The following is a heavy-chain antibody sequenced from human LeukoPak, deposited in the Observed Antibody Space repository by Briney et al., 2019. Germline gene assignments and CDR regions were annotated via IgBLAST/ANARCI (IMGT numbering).Heavy chain of an antibody. CDR3: ASLDSYCSGTSCRGY. Sequence: GESLKISCKGSGYSFTSYWISWVRQMPGKGLEWMGRIDPSDSYTNYSPSFQGHVTISADKSISTAYLQWSSLKASDTAMYYCASLDSYCSGTSCRGYWGQGTLVTVSS. J-gene: IGHJ4*02. D-gene: IGHD2-2*01. CDR1: GYSFTSYW. V-gene: IGHV5-10-1*01. CDR2: IDPSDSYT.